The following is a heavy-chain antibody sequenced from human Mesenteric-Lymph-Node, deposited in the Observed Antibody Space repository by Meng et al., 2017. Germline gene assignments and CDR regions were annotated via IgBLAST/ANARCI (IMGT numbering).Heavy chain of an antibody. V-gene: IGHV4-34*08. D-gene: IGHD1-1*01. CDR2: INHNGST. CDR1: GGTFRGYY. CDR3: ATEERGYFDY. J-gene: IGHJ4*02. Sequence: LQLQQWGAGLFNPSEPLSLTCAVYGGTFRGYYWSWIRQPPGKRLEWIGEINHNGSTNYNPSLKSRVTISVDTSKNQFSLKLSSVTAADTAVYYCATEERGYFDYWGQGTLVTVSS.